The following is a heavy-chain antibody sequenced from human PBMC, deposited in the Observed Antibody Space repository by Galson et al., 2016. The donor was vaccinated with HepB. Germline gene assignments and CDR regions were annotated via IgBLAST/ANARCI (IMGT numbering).Heavy chain of an antibody. D-gene: IGHD3-22*01. CDR1: GFIFSDHY. CDR3: AKWGPHHDTGGYYYPRG. Sequence: SLRLSCAASGFIFSDHYMDWVRQAPGKGLEWVSAISRSGDRTKSADSVEGRFSISRDNSKDTTYLHMTGLRVEDTAVYFCAKWGPHHDTGGYYYPRGWGQGTLVTVSS. V-gene: IGHV3-23*01. J-gene: IGHJ4*02. CDR2: ISRSGDRT.